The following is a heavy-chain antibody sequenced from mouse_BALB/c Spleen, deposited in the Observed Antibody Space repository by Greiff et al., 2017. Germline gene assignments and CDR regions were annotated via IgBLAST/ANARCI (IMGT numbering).Heavy chain of an antibody. CDR2: INPSNGGT. D-gene: IGHD1-1*01. Sequence: QVQLQQSGAELVKPGASVKLSCKASGYTFTSYYMYWVKQRPGQGLEWIGEINPSNGGTNFNEKFKSTATLTVDKSSSTAYMQLSSLTSEDTAVYYCTRSILRSPFDYWGQGTTRTDTS. CDR3: TRSILRSPFDY. J-gene: IGHJ2*01. CDR1: GYTFTSYY. V-gene: IGHV1S81*02.